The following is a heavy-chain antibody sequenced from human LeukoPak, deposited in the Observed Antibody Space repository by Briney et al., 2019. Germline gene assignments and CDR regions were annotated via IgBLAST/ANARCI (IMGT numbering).Heavy chain of an antibody. CDR1: GYTHTELS. CDR3: ARANRPGSGSYYYY. D-gene: IGHD3-10*01. Sequence: ASVQDSCKVSGYTHTELSMHWVRQAPGKGLEWMGGFDPEDGETIYAQKFQGRVTMTEDTSTETAYMELSSMRSEDTAVYYCARANRPGSGSYYYYWGQGTLVTVSS. CDR2: FDPEDGET. V-gene: IGHV1-24*01. J-gene: IGHJ4*02.